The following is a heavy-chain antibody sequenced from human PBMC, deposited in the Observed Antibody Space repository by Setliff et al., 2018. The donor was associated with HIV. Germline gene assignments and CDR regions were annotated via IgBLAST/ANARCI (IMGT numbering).Heavy chain of an antibody. CDR3: ATCRHRPSNWFDP. Sequence: PSETLSLTCAVSGGSVSSPSYYWGWIRQPPGKGLEWIGSVYNSGITFKNPSLKSRVSLSVARSGNQFSLRLTSVTAADTAVYYCATCRHRPSNWFDPWGQGTVVTVSS. CDR2: VYNSGIT. J-gene: IGHJ5*02. V-gene: IGHV4-39*07. CDR1: GGSVSSPSYY.